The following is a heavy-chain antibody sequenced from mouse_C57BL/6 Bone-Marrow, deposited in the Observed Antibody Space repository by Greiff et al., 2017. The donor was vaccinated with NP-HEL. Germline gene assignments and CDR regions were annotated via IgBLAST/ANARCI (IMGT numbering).Heavy chain of an antibody. V-gene: IGHV5-6*01. CDR2: ISSAGSYT. Sequence: EVMLVESGGDLVKPGGSLKLSCAASGFTFSSYGMSWVRQTPDKRLAWVATISSAGSYTYYPDSVKGRFTFSRDTAKNTLYLQMSSLKSEDTAMYYCARQTGKKGYAMDYWGQGTSVTVSA. J-gene: IGHJ4*01. D-gene: IGHD4-1*01. CDR1: GFTFSSYG. CDR3: ARQTGKKGYAMDY.